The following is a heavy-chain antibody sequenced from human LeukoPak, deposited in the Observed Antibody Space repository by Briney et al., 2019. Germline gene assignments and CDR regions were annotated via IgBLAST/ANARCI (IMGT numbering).Heavy chain of an antibody. D-gene: IGHD3/OR15-3a*01. J-gene: IGHJ4*02. CDR1: GYSISSGYY. V-gene: IGHV4-38-2*02. Sequence: SETLSLTCTVSGYSISSGYYWGWIRQPPGKGLEWIGSIYHSGSTYYNPSLKSRVTISVDTSKNQFSLKLSSVTAADTAVYYCARDGRHFDYWGQGTLVTVSS. CDR2: IYHSGST. CDR3: ARDGRHFDY.